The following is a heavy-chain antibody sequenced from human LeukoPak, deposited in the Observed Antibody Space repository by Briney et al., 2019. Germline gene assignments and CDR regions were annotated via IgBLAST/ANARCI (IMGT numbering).Heavy chain of an antibody. J-gene: IGHJ4*02. D-gene: IGHD1-26*01. CDR2: ISADGGDT. V-gene: IGHV3-23*01. Sequence: GRTLRLSCAASVVTFSRYALSCVPQAPERGLECVSAISADGGDTYYADSVRGRFPISRDNSKNTLDLHMSSLRAEGTAIYYCANWQSGSRVFFDYWGQGNLVTVSS. CDR3: ANWQSGSRVFFDY. CDR1: VVTFSRYA.